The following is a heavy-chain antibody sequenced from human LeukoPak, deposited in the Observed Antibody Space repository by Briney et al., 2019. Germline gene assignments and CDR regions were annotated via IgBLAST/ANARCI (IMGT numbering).Heavy chain of an antibody. Sequence: PGGSLRLSCAASGFTFSTYWMHSVRQAPGKGLVWVSRISSDGRNTIYADSVKGRFTISRDSANKTLFLQMNSLRGDDTAVYYCAREWALPGAYYMDVWGKGTTVTVSS. D-gene: IGHD7-27*01. CDR1: GFTFSTYW. V-gene: IGHV3-74*01. CDR3: AREWALPGAYYMDV. CDR2: ISSDGRNT. J-gene: IGHJ6*03.